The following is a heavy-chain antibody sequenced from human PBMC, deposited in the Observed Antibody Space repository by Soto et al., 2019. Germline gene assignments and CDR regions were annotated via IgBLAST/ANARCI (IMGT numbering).Heavy chain of an antibody. J-gene: IGHJ4*02. V-gene: IGHV1-18*01. Sequence: QVQLVQSGAEVKKPGASVKVSCKASGYTFTSYGIRWVRQAPGQGLEWMGWISTYNGNTKYAQKLKGRVSMTTDTSTSTAYMELRSLRSDDTAVFYCAREMVRGVGSDYWGQGTLVTVSS. D-gene: IGHD3-10*01. CDR2: ISTYNGNT. CDR3: AREMVRGVGSDY. CDR1: GYTFTSYG.